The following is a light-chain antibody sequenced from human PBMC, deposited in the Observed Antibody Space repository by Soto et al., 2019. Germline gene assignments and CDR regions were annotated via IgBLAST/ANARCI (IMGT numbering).Light chain of an antibody. CDR3: QQYYDWPIT. CDR1: QSVSSS. Sequence: EIVLTQSPATLSLSPGERPTLSCRASQSVSSSFLAWYQQKPGQAPRLLIYGASTRATGIPARFSGSGSGTEFTLTISSLQSEDFAVYYCQQYYDWPITFGQGTRLEIK. V-gene: IGKV3-15*01. CDR2: GAS. J-gene: IGKJ5*01.